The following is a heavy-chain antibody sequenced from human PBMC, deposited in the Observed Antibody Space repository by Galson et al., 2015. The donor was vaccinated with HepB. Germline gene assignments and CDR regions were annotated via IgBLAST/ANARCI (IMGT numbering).Heavy chain of an antibody. V-gene: IGHV7-4-1*02. CDR2: MNTNTGKP. CDR1: GYTFTDYV. J-gene: IGHJ6*03. CDR3: ARSPLRFLDWLPYYDYYYMDV. D-gene: IGHD3-3*01. Sequence: SVKVSCKASGYTFTDYVVNWVRQAPGQGLEWMGWMNTNTGKPTYAPGFAGRFVFSLDTSVPTAYLQFSSLETDDTAVYYCARSPLRFLDWLPYYDYYYMDVWGEGTTVTVSS.